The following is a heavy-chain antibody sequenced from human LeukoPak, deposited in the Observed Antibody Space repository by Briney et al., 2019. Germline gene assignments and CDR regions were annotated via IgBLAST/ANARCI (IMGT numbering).Heavy chain of an antibody. D-gene: IGHD3-10*01. Sequence: GGSLRLSCAASGFTFSSYAMSWVRQAPGKGLEWVSAISGSGGSTYYADSVKGRLTISRDNSKNTLYLQMNSLRAEDTAVYYCAKDPSVDYGSGSYSYYFDYWGQGTLVTVSS. V-gene: IGHV3-23*01. J-gene: IGHJ4*02. CDR3: AKDPSVDYGSGSYSYYFDY. CDR1: GFTFSSYA. CDR2: ISGSGGST.